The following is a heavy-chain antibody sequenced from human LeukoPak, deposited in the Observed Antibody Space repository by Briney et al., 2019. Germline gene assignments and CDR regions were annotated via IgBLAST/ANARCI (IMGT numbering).Heavy chain of an antibody. D-gene: IGHD2/OR15-2a*01. J-gene: IGHJ5*02. CDR1: GGSISSYY. CDR2: IYYSGST. CDR3: ARHSRGVTSAYYFWIDP. V-gene: IGHV4-59*08. Sequence: SETLSLTCTVSGGSISSYYWSWIRQPPGKGLEWIGYIYYSGSTNYNPSLKSRVTISVDTSKNQFSLKLSSVTAADTAVYFCARHSRGVTSAYYFWIDPWGQGTLVTVSS.